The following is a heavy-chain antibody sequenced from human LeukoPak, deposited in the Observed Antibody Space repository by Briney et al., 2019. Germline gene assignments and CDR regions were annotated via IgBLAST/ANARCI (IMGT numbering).Heavy chain of an antibody. J-gene: IGHJ4*02. Sequence: SETLSLTCTVSGGSISSSSYYWGWIRQPPGKGLEWIGEINHSRSTNYNPSLKSRVTISVDTSKNQFSLKLSSVTAADTAVYYCASRIAAAAHDYWGQGTLVTVSS. CDR1: GGSISSSSYY. CDR2: INHSRST. D-gene: IGHD6-13*01. CDR3: ASRIAAAAHDY. V-gene: IGHV4-39*07.